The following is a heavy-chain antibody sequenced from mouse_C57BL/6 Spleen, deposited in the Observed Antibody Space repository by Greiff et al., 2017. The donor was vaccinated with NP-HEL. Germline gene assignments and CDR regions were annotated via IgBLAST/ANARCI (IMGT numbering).Heavy chain of an antibody. V-gene: IGHV5-16*01. Sequence: EVQLVESEGGLVQPGSSMKLSCTASGFTFSDYYMAWVRQVPEKGLEWVANINYDGSSTYYLDSLKSRFIISRDNAKNILYLQMSSLKSEDTATYYCAREGTVVAHWYFDVWGTGTTVTVSS. CDR1: GFTFSDYY. J-gene: IGHJ1*03. CDR2: INYDGSST. D-gene: IGHD1-1*01. CDR3: AREGTVVAHWYFDV.